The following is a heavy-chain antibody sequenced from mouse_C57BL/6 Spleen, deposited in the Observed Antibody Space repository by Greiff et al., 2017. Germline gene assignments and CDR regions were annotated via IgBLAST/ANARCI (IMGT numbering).Heavy chain of an antibody. CDR1: GYAFSSYW. V-gene: IGHV1-80*01. CDR3: ARVTTVVEAFDY. D-gene: IGHD1-1*01. J-gene: IGHJ2*01. Sequence: VQLQQSGAELVKPGASVKISCKASGYAFSSYWMNWVKQRPGKGLEWIGQIYPGDGDTNSNGKFKGKATLTGDKSSSTAYMQLSSLTSEDSAVYFCARVTTVVEAFDYWGQGTTLTVSS. CDR2: IYPGDGDT.